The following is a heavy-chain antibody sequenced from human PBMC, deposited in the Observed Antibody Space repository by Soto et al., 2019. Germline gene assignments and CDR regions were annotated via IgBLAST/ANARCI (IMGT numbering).Heavy chain of an antibody. V-gene: IGHV1-18*01. CDR2: ISAYNGNT. J-gene: IGHJ5*02. CDR3: ARDRMLGYCSGGSCYWFEP. D-gene: IGHD2-15*01. Sequence: ASVKVSCKASGYTFTSYGISWVRQAPGQGLEWMGWISAYNGNTNYAQKLQGRVTMTTDTSTSTAYMELRSLSSDDTAVYYCARDRMLGYCSGGSCYWFEPWRQGTLVPVPS. CDR1: GYTFTSYG.